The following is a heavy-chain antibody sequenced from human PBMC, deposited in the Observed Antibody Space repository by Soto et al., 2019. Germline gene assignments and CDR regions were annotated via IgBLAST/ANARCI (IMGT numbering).Heavy chain of an antibody. D-gene: IGHD6-19*01. V-gene: IGHV3-23*01. J-gene: IGHJ4*02. CDR3: AKVRSGWFSPDYFDY. CDR1: GFTFSSYA. Sequence: EVQLLESGGGLVQPGGSLRLSCAASGFTFSSYAMSWVRQAPGKGLEWVSAISGSGGSTYYADSVKGRFTISRDNSKNTLYLQMNSLGAEDTAVYYCAKVRSGWFSPDYFDYWGQGTLVTVSS. CDR2: ISGSGGST.